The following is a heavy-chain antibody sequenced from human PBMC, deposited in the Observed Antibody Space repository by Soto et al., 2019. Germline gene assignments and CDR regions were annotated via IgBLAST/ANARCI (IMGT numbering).Heavy chain of an antibody. CDR3: AHRQRTVVVGAPFDL. Sequence: QITLRESGPTLVQPTQTLTLTCTLSGVSLTTSGVGVAWIRQPPGKALQWLALIYWDDDKRFSPSLTSRLAITRDTSKNQVVMTMTDMAPVDTDIYYCAHRQRTVVVGAPFDLWGQGSQVTVSS. CDR2: IYWDDDK. CDR1: GVSLTTSGVG. D-gene: IGHD2-15*01. V-gene: IGHV2-5*02. J-gene: IGHJ4*02.